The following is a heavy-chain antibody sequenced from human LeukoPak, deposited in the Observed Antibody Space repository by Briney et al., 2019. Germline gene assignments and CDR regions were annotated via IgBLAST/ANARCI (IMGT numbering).Heavy chain of an antibody. V-gene: IGHV3-30*02. D-gene: IGHD2-2*01. CDR2: IRYDGSNK. J-gene: IGHJ4*02. Sequence: GGSLRLSCAASGFTFSSYGMHWVRQAPGKGLEWVAFIRYDGSNKYYADSVKGRFTISRDNSKNTLYLQMNSLRAEDTAVYYCAKGFTVVVPAAFDYWGQGTLVTVSS. CDR3: AKGFTVVVPAAFDY. CDR1: GFTFSSYG.